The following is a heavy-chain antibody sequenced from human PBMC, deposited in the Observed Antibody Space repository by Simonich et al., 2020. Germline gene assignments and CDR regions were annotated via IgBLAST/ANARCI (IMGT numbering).Heavy chain of an antibody. CDR2: FYYSGST. V-gene: IGHV4-39*01. J-gene: IGHJ3*02. CDR3: ARHAGFAFDI. Sequence: QLPLQESGPGLGKPSEPLSLTCTVSGGSISSSSYYWGWIRQPPGKGLEWIGSFYYSGSTYYNPSLKRRVTISVDTSKNQFSLKLSSVTAADTAVYYCARHAGFAFDIWGQGTMVTVSS. CDR1: GGSISSSSYY. D-gene: IGHD6-13*01.